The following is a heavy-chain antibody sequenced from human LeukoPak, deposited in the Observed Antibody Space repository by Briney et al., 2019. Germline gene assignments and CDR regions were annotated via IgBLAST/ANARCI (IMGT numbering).Heavy chain of an antibody. CDR2: IYSSGST. CDR3: ARVSYQEGVDY. V-gene: IGHV4-4*07. CDR1: GGSITSYF. J-gene: IGHJ4*02. D-gene: IGHD2-2*01. Sequence: PSETLSLTCTVSGGSITSYFWSWIRQPAGKGLEWIGRIYSSGSTNYNPSLKSRVTISLDTSKNQFSLKLSSVTAADTALYYCARVSYQEGVDYWGQGTLVTVSS.